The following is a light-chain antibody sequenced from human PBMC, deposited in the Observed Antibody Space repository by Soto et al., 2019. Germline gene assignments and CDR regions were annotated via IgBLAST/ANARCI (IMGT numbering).Light chain of an antibody. CDR1: SSDFGPYNY. CDR3: SSYTSRTTLVI. J-gene: IGLJ2*01. CDR2: DVN. Sequence: QSALTQPASVSGSPGQSITISCAGSSSDFGPYNYVTWYQQHPGKAPRLIIYDVNNRPSGVSNRFSGSKSGNTASLTISGLQAEDEADYYCSSYTSRTTLVIFGGGTKVTVL. V-gene: IGLV2-14*03.